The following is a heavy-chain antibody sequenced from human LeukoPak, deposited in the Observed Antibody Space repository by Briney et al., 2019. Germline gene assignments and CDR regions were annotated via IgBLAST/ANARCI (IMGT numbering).Heavy chain of an antibody. V-gene: IGHV4-34*01. CDR3: ARVPLLRLGELSSNRFDP. D-gene: IGHD3-16*02. CDR2: INHSGST. CDR1: GGSFSGFF. Sequence: SGTLSLTFAVYGGSFSGFFWSWIRQPPGKGLEWIGEINHSGSTNYNPSLKSRDTISVDTSKNQFSLKLSSVTAADTAVYYCARVPLLRLGELSSNRFDPWGQGTLVTVSS. J-gene: IGHJ5*02.